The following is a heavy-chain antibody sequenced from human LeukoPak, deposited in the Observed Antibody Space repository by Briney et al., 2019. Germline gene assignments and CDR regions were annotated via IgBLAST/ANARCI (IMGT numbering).Heavy chain of an antibody. CDR1: GYTFTGYF. V-gene: IGHV1-2*02. CDR3: ARDGSSSWYTGFNLFDP. D-gene: IGHD6-13*01. CDR2: INPNSGGT. J-gene: IGHJ5*02. Sequence: ASVKVSCKASGYTFTGYFMHWARQAPGQGLEWMGWINPNSGGTNYAQKFQGRVTMTRDTSISTAYMELSRMRSDDTAVYYCARDGSSSWYTGFNLFDPWAQGTLVTVSS.